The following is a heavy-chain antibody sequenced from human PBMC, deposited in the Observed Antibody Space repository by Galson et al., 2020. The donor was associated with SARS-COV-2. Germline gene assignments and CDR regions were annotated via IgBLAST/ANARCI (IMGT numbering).Heavy chain of an antibody. CDR1: GFSFSNYG. CDR2: IWFDGSNK. CDR3: GRGVGGMLRDAFDI. V-gene: IGHV3-33*01. D-gene: IGHD1-26*01. Sequence: GGSLRLSCAVSGFSFSNYGMHWVRQAPGKGLEWVAVIWFDGSNKYYADSVKGRFTISRDKSTNTLYLQMNSLRAEDTAVYFCGRGVGGMLRDAFDIWGQGTMVTVSS. J-gene: IGHJ3*02.